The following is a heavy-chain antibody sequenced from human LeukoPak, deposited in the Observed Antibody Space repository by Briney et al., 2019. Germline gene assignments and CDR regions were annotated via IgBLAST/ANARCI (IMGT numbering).Heavy chain of an antibody. CDR3: ARQVGATTLIDS. CDR1: GGSIDNSSYY. V-gene: IGHV4-39*01. CDR2: VYYSGST. Sequence: SETLSLTCAVSGGSIDNSSYYWDWIRQPPGKGLEWIGSVYYSGSTYYNPSLQSRVTISVDTSKNQLSLKLRSVTAADTALYYCARQVGATTLIDSWGQGTLVTVSS. J-gene: IGHJ4*02. D-gene: IGHD1-26*01.